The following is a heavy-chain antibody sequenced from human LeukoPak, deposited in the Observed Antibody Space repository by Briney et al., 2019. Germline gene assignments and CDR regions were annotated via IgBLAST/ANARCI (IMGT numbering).Heavy chain of an antibody. CDR1: GGSFRGYY. V-gene: IGHV4-34*01. Sequence: SETLSLTCAVYGGSFRGYYWSWIRQPPGKALVWLGEINHSGSTNYNPALKSRVTISVDTSKNQFSLKLSSVTAADTAVYDCARRAVNGVKIDYRGQGNLVTVSS. J-gene: IGHJ4*02. CDR3: ARRAVNGVKIDY. D-gene: IGHD3-10*01. CDR2: INHSGST.